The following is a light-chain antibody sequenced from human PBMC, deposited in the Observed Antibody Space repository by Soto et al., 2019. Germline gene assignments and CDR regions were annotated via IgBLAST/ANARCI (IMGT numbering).Light chain of an antibody. V-gene: IGKV1-39*01. J-gene: IGKJ4*01. Sequence: DIQMTQSPSSLSSSVGDRVTITCRASQSISSYLNWYQQKPGKAPKLLIYAASSLQSGVPSRFSDSGSGTDLTLNIRSLQQDDLATYYCQQSYITPTTSGGGTKVEIK. CDR2: AAS. CDR3: QQSYITPTT. CDR1: QSISSY.